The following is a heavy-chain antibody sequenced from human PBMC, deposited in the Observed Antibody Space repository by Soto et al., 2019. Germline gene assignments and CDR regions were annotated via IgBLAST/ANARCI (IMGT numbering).Heavy chain of an antibody. V-gene: IGHV1-8*01. J-gene: IGHJ6*02. Sequence: QVQLVQSGAEVKKPGASVKVSCKASGYTFTSYDINWVRQATGQGLEWMGWMNPNSGNTGYAQKFQGRVTMTRNTSISTAYMERSSLRSEDTAVYYWARRGYSSSWYYYYSYGMDVWGQGTTVTVSS. CDR3: ARRGYSSSWYYYYSYGMDV. CDR2: MNPNSGNT. D-gene: IGHD6-13*01. CDR1: GYTFTSYD.